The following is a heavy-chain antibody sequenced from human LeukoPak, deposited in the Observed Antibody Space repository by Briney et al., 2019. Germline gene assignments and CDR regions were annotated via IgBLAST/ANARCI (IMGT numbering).Heavy chain of an antibody. Sequence: GGSLRLSCAASGFTFKTYAMSWVRQAPGKGLEWVSGIRSSGDSTYYADSVKGRFTISRDNSRNTLYLLMNSLSAEDTAVYYCAKEVRESAWFYFDYWGQGTLATVSS. V-gene: IGHV3-23*01. CDR2: IRSSGDST. CDR1: GFTFKTYA. CDR3: AKEVRESAWFYFDY. J-gene: IGHJ4*02. D-gene: IGHD3-10*01.